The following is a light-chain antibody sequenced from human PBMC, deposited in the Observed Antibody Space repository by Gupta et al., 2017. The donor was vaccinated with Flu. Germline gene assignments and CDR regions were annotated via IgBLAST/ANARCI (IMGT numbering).Light chain of an antibody. J-gene: IGKJ1*01. CDR1: QSITGR. V-gene: IGKV1-5*03. CDR2: KTS. CDR3: QQYDLYWT. Sequence: VGDRVTIPCRASQSITGRLTWYQQKAGKAPKLLIYKTSSLESGVPSRFSGSGSGTEFTLTISSLQPDDFATYYCQQYDLYWTFGQGTKVEIK.